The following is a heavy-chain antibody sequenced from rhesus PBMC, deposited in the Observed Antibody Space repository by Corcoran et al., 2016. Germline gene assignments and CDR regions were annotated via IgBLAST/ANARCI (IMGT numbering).Heavy chain of an antibody. CDR2: ITYSGST. CDR3: ARDQDSSGWSGAFDF. CDR1: GGSISSGHYY. J-gene: IGHJ3*01. D-gene: IGHD6S26*01. Sequence: QVQLQESGPGLVKPSETLFLTCAVSGGSISSGHYYWSWIRQPPGKGLEWIGYITYSGSTSYTPPLKSRVTISRATSKNQFSLKLSSVTAADTAVYYCARDQDSSGWSGAFDFWGQGLRVTVSS. V-gene: IGHV4-122*02.